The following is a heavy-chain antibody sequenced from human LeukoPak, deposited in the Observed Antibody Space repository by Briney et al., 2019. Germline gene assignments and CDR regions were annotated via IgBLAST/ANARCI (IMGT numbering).Heavy chain of an antibody. D-gene: IGHD1-26*01. J-gene: IGHJ4*02. V-gene: IGHV1-46*01. CDR1: GDTFTSYY. CDR2: INPSGGST. Sequence: ASVKASCKASGDTFTSYYMHWVRQAPGQGLEWMGIINPSGGSTSYAQKFQRRVTMTRDTSTSTVYMELSSLSSEDTAVYYCARVPSGNYYRFDYWGQGTLVTVSS. CDR3: ARVPSGNYYRFDY.